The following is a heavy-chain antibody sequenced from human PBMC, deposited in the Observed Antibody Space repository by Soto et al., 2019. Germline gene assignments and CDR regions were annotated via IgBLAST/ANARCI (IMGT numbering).Heavy chain of an antibody. D-gene: IGHD1-1*01. CDR3: ARSPSKTGTTTWFDP. CDR1: GGSISSYY. J-gene: IGHJ5*02. V-gene: IGHV4-59*01. CDR2: IYYSGST. Sequence: SETLSLTCTVSGGSISSYYWSWIRQPPGKGLEWIGYIYYSGSTNYNPSLKSRVNISVDTSKNQFSLKLSSVTAADTAVYYCARSPSKTGTTTWFDPWGQGTLVTVSS.